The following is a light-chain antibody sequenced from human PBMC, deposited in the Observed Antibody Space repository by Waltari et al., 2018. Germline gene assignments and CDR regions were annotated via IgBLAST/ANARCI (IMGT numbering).Light chain of an antibody. V-gene: IGLV7-46*01. CDR2: DTS. CDR1: TGAVTSSHY. Sequence: QAVVTQEPSLTVSPGGTVTLTCASSTGAVTSSHYPYWFQQKPAQVPRTLIYDTSNKNSWTPARFSGSLRGGKAALTLSGAQPDDGAEYYCLLWYSGARWVFGGGSKLSVL. CDR3: LLWYSGARWV. J-gene: IGLJ3*02.